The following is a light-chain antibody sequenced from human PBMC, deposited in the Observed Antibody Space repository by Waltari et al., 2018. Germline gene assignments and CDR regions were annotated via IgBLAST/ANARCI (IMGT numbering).Light chain of an antibody. Sequence: SCRASPSVNTYLAWYQQKPGQAPRLLIYGAYTRAAGIPDRFSGSGFGTDFSLTISRLEAEDFAVYYCQHHVRLPATFGQGTKVEIK. CDR3: QHHVRLPAT. CDR1: PSVNTY. CDR2: GAY. J-gene: IGKJ1*01. V-gene: IGKV3-20*01.